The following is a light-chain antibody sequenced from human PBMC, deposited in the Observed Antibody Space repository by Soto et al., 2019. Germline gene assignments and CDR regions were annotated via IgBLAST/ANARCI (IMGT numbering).Light chain of an antibody. V-gene: IGLV2-8*01. CDR2: EVS. J-gene: IGLJ3*02. CDR3: GSYAGMTVM. Sequence: QSVLTQPPSASGSPGQSVTISCTGTSSDVGRYNYVSWFQQHPGKAPKFMIYEVSKRPSGVPDRFSGSKSGNTASLTVSGLQAEDEADYYCGSYAGMTVMFGGGTQLTVL. CDR1: SSDVGRYNY.